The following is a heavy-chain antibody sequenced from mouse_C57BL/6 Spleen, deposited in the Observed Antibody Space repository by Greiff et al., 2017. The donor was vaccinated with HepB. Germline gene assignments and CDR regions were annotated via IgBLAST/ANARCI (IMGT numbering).Heavy chain of an antibody. CDR3: AHYFCGSCRYFDV. CDR1: GYTFTSYS. J-gene: IGHJ1*01. CDR2: IHPSSGST. V-gene: IGHV1-64*01. D-gene: IGHD1-1*01. Sequence: QVQLQQSGAELVKPGASVKLSCKASGYTFTSYSMHWVKQRPGQGLEWIGIIHPSSGSTNYNEKFKSKDTMTVDKSSNTAYMQLSSLTSEDSAVYYCAHYFCGSCRYFDVWGQGTTVTVSS.